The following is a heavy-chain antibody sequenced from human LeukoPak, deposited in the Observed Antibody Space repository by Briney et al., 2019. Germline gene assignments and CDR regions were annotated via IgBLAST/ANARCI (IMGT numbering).Heavy chain of an antibody. J-gene: IGHJ4*02. CDR1: GFTLSSYA. CDR2: LTSSGGAA. Sequence: GGSLRLSCTASGFTLSSYAMSWVRRAPGKGLEWLSTLTSSGGAAYYADSVKGRFTISRDTSQNTLYLQMNSLRVEDTAVYFCARGWSRDYWGQGTLVTVSS. CDR3: ARGWSRDY. V-gene: IGHV3-23*01.